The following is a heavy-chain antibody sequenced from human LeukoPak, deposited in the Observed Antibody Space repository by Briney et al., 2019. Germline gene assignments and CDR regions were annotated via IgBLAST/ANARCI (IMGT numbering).Heavy chain of an antibody. V-gene: IGHV5-51*01. D-gene: IGHD2-2*01. Sequence: GESLKISCKGSGYSFTTYWIGWVRQMPGKGLEWMGIIYPGDSDTRYSPSFQGQVTISADKSISTAYLQWSSLKASDTAMYYCARRYCSSTSCYAGFYHWGQGTLVTVSS. CDR3: ARRYCSSTSCYAGFYH. J-gene: IGHJ4*02. CDR1: GYSFTTYW. CDR2: IYPGDSDT.